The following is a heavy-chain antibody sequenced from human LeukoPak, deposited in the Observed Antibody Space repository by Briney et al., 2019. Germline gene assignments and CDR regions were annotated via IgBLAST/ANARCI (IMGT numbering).Heavy chain of an antibody. J-gene: IGHJ4*02. CDR3: ARCFTLTSLSDY. Sequence: SETLSLTSTVSGGSISSSSYYWGWIRQPPGKGLEWIGSIYYSGSTYYNPSLKSRVTISVDTSKNQFSLKLSSVTAADTAVYYCARCFTLTSLSDYWGQGTLVTVSS. D-gene: IGHD3-9*01. CDR1: GGSISSSSYY. V-gene: IGHV4-39*01. CDR2: IYYSGST.